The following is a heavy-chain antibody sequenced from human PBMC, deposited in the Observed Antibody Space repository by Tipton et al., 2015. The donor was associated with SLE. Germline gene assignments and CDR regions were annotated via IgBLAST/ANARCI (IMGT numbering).Heavy chain of an antibody. CDR1: DYTFTNYG. Sequence: QLVQSGPEVKKPGASVRVSCKPSDYTFTNYGVTWVRQAPGQGLEWMGWISGYNGKRKCAQKVQDRVTMTTDTSTSTAYMELRSLRSSDAAVYYCARGSADYATPLDFWGQGTLVTGSS. D-gene: IGHD4-17*01. V-gene: IGHV1-18*01. CDR2: ISGYNGKR. CDR3: ARGSADYATPLDF. J-gene: IGHJ4*02.